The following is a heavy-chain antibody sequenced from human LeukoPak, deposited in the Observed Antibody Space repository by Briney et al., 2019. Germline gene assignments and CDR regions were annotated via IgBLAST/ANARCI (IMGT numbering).Heavy chain of an antibody. Sequence: GGSLRLSCVASGFTFSSYSMNWVRQAPGKGLEWVSSISSSSSYIYYADSVKGRFTTSRDNAKNSLYLQMNSLRAEDTAVYYCARSYSPSGDYYYYGMDVWGQGTTVTVSS. CDR2: ISSSSSYI. J-gene: IGHJ6*02. CDR3: ARSYSPSGDYYYYGMDV. V-gene: IGHV3-21*01. CDR1: GFTFSSYS. D-gene: IGHD2-15*01.